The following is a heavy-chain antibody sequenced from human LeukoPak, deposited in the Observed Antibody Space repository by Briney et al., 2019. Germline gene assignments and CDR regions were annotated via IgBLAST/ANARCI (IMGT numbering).Heavy chain of an antibody. V-gene: IGHV1-18*04. Sequence: GASVEVSCKASGYTFTSYGISWVRQAPGQGLEWMGWISAYNGNTNYAQKLQGRVTMTTDTSTSTAYMELRSLRSDDTAVYYCARDPHIAAAGYNWFDPWGQGTLVTVSS. CDR2: ISAYNGNT. CDR1: GYTFTSYG. CDR3: ARDPHIAAAGYNWFDP. J-gene: IGHJ5*02. D-gene: IGHD6-13*01.